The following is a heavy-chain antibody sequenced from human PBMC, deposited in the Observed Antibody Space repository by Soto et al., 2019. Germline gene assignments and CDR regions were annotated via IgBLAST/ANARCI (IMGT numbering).Heavy chain of an antibody. CDR1: GYTFTRYT. Sequence: ASGKVCCKASGYTFTRYTMNWLRQAPGQRLEWMGWINPDNGNTKSSQKFQDRVIITRDTSASTAYMDLSSLRSEDTAVYYCARDGSAVYDSSGYYLGYWGQGTLVTVSS. CDR3: ARDGSAVYDSSGYYLGY. V-gene: IGHV1-3*01. D-gene: IGHD3-22*01. J-gene: IGHJ4*02. CDR2: INPDNGNT.